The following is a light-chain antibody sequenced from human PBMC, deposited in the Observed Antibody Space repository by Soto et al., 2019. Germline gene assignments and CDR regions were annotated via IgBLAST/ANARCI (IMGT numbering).Light chain of an antibody. CDR1: QSVGNN. CDR3: QQYNNWPPTT. Sequence: IVLTQSPGTLSVSPWERATLSCRASQSVGNNLAWYQQKPGQAPRLLIHGASIRATGVPARFSGSGSGTEFTLTISSLQSQDFAVYYCQQYNNWPPTTFGQGTRLEIK. J-gene: IGKJ5*01. CDR2: GAS. V-gene: IGKV3-15*01.